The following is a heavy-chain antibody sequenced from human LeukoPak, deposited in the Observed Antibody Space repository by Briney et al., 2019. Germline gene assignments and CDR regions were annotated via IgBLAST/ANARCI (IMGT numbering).Heavy chain of an antibody. CDR1: GGSISSYY. V-gene: IGHV4-4*07. Sequence: PSETLSLTCTVSGGSISSYYWSWIRQPAGKGLEWIGRIYTSGSTNYNPSLKSRVTMSVDTSKNQFSLKLSSVTAADTAVYYCARDKTDPIRGWAAFDIWGQGTMVTVSS. D-gene: IGHD6-19*01. J-gene: IGHJ3*02. CDR3: ARDKTDPIRGWAAFDI. CDR2: IYTSGST.